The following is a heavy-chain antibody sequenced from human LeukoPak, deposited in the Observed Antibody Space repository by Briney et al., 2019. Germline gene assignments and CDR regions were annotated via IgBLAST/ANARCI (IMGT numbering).Heavy chain of an antibody. V-gene: IGHV4-38-2*02. CDR1: GYSTSSGYY. J-gene: IGHJ4*02. CDR2: IYHSGST. Sequence: SETLSLTCAVSGYSTSSGYYWGWIRQPPGKGLEWIGSIYHSGSTYYNPSLKSRVTISVDTSKNQFSLKLSSVTAADTAVYYCARELWFGELLRYFDYWGQGTLVTVSS. D-gene: IGHD3-10*01. CDR3: ARELWFGELLRYFDY.